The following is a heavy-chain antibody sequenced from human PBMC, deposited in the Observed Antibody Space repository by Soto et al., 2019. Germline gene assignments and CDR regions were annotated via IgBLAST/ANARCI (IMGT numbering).Heavy chain of an antibody. V-gene: IGHV3-48*01. D-gene: IGHD3-10*01. CDR1: GFNFRAYS. Sequence: PGGSLRLSCAASGFNFRAYSMNWVRQAPGKGLEWVSYISSSSSTIYYADSVKGRFTISRDNAKNSLYLQMNSLRAEDTAVYYCARMEVWFGRSAFDIWGQGTMVTVSS. CDR2: ISSSSSTI. J-gene: IGHJ3*02. CDR3: ARMEVWFGRSAFDI.